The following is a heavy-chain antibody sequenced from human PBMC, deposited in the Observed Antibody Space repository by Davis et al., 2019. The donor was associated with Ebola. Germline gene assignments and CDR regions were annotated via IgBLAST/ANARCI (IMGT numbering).Heavy chain of an antibody. CDR3: ARPQGSDWNWFDP. D-gene: IGHD3-9*01. V-gene: IGHV5-51*04. CDR1: GYSFATNW. CDR2: IYPGDSDT. Sequence: KISCKGSGYSFATNWIGWVRQMPGKGLEWMGIIYPGDSDTRYSPSFQGQVTISADKPISTAYLKWSSLKASDTAMYYCARPQGSDWNWFDPWGQGTLVTVSS. J-gene: IGHJ5*02.